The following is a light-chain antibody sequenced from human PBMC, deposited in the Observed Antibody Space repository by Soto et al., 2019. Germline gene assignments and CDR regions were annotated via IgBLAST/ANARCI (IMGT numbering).Light chain of an antibody. CDR1: QAIRND. Sequence: AIQMTQSPSSLSASVGDRVTITCRASQAIRNDLAWYQQKPGKAPKLLIYSASTLQSGVPSRFSGSGSGTDFTLTISSLQPEDFATYPCLQDHNFLTFGPGTKVDI. V-gene: IGKV1-6*01. CDR2: SAS. CDR3: LQDHNFLT. J-gene: IGKJ3*01.